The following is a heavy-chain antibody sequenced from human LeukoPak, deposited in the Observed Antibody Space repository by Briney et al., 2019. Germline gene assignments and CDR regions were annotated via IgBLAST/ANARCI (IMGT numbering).Heavy chain of an antibody. CDR1: GGSFSGYY. J-gene: IGHJ2*01. V-gene: IGHV4-34*01. CDR3: ARPHYDFWSGYYSWYFDL. D-gene: IGHD3-3*01. CDR2: IYYSGST. Sequence: SETLSLTCAVYGGSFSGYYWSWIRQPPGKGLEWIGSIYYSGSTYYNPSLKSRVTISVDTSKNQFSLKLSSVTAADTAVYYCARPHYDFWSGYYSWYFDLWGRGTLVTVSS.